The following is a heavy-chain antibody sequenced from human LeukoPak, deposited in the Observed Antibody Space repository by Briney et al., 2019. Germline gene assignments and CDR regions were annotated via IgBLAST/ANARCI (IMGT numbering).Heavy chain of an antibody. J-gene: IGHJ6*02. V-gene: IGHV3-23*01. CDR1: GFTFSSYA. CDR3: ARDRDYSNYVTRYYYYYGMDV. D-gene: IGHD4-11*01. CDR2: ISGSGGST. Sequence: PGGSLRLSCAASGFTFSSYAMSWVRQAPGKGLEWASAISGSGGSTYYADSVKGRFTISRDNSKNTLYLQMNSLRAEDTAVYYCARDRDYSNYVTRYYYYYGMDVWGQGTTVTVSS.